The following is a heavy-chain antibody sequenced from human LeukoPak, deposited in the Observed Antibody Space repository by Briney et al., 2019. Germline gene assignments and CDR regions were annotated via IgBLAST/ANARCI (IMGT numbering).Heavy chain of an antibody. CDR1: GYTFTSYG. Sequence: ASVKVSCKASGYTFTSYGISWVRQVPGQGLEWMGGIIPIFGTANYAQKFQGRVTITADKSTSTAYMELSSLRSEDTAVYYCARAPYSSRFGFDPWGQGTLVTVSS. J-gene: IGHJ5*02. CDR3: ARAPYSSRFGFDP. CDR2: IIPIFGTA. D-gene: IGHD3-22*01. V-gene: IGHV1-69*06.